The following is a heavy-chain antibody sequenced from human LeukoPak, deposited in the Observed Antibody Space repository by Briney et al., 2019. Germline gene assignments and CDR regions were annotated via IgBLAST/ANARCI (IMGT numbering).Heavy chain of an antibody. V-gene: IGHV3-23*01. CDR1: GFTFSSYA. CDR2: ISGSGGST. Sequence: GGSLRLSCAASGFTFSSYAMSWVRQAPGKGLEWVSAISGSGGSTHYADSVKGRFTISRDNSKNTLYLQMNSLRAEDTAVYYCAKRIAVAGRAAGEYFDYWGQGTLATVSS. J-gene: IGHJ4*02. D-gene: IGHD6-19*01. CDR3: AKRIAVAGRAAGEYFDY.